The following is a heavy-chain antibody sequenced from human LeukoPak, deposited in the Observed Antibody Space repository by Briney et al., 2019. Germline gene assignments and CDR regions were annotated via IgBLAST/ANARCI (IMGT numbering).Heavy chain of an antibody. Sequence: KPSETLSLTCTVSGGSISSSRYYWGWIRQPPGKGLEWIGSIYYSGSTYYNPSLKSRVTISVDTSKNQFSLKLSSVTAADTAVYYCARRDDYGGNSWGQGTLVTVSS. CDR3: ARRDDYGGNS. V-gene: IGHV4-39*01. D-gene: IGHD4-23*01. J-gene: IGHJ4*02. CDR2: IYYSGST. CDR1: GGSISSSRYY.